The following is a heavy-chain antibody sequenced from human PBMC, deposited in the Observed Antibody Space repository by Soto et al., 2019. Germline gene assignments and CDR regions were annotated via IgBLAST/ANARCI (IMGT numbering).Heavy chain of an antibody. V-gene: IGHV3-9*03. D-gene: IGHD1-26*01. CDR2: ISWNSGSI. J-gene: IGHJ4*02. Sequence: PGGSLRLSCAASGFTFDDYAMHWVRQAPGKGLEWVSGISWNSGSIGYADSVKGRFTISRDNAKNSLYLQMNSLRAEDMALYYCAKDHSGSYSWLDYWGQGTLVTVSS. CDR3: AKDHSGSYSWLDY. CDR1: GFTFDDYA.